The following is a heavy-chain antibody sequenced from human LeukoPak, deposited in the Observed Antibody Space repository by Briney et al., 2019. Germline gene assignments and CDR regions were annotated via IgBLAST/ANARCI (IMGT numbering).Heavy chain of an antibody. J-gene: IGHJ4*02. Sequence: ASVKVSCKASGYTFTTYGISWVRRAPGQGLEWMGWISTYNGNTNYAQKLQGRVTMTTDTSTSTAYMELRSLRSDDTAVYYCAREYCSSISCYGGDYWGQGTLVTVSS. CDR2: ISTYNGNT. CDR1: GYTFTTYG. D-gene: IGHD2-2*01. CDR3: AREYCSSISCYGGDY. V-gene: IGHV1-18*01.